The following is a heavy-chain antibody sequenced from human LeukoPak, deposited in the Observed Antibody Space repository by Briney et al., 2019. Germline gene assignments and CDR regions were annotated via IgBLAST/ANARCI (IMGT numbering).Heavy chain of an antibody. D-gene: IGHD5-12*01. Sequence: GGSLRLSCAASGFTFSSYWMSWVRQAPGKGLEWVASIDRDGNEKFYVDSVKGRFTISRDNAKKSLYLQVNFLRVEDTALYYCARDSSGYRYWGQGTLVTVSS. J-gene: IGHJ4*02. V-gene: IGHV3-7*01. CDR2: IDRDGNEK. CDR3: ARDSSGYRY. CDR1: GFTFSSYW.